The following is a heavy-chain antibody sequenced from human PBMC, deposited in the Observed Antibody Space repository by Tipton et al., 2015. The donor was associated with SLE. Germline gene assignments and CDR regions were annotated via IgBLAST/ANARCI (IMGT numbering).Heavy chain of an antibody. V-gene: IGHV3-7*01. J-gene: IGHJ2*01. CDR1: GFTFSSYW. D-gene: IGHD4-17*01. CDR2: ITQDGSEK. CDR3: ARQTATTVTTYWYFDL. Sequence: SLRLSCAASGFTFSSYWMSWVRQAPGKGLEWVANITQDGSEKYYVDSVKGRFTISRDNAKNSLYLQMNSLRAEDTAVYYCARQTATTVTTYWYFDLWGRGTLVTVSS.